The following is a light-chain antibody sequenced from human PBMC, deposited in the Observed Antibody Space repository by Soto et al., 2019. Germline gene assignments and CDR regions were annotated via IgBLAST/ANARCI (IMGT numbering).Light chain of an antibody. J-gene: IGKJ1*01. Sequence: EIVLTQSPGTLSLSPGERATLSCRASQSVSSSNLAWYQQKPGQAPRLLIYGASSRATGIPDRFSGRGSGTDFTLNISRLEPEDFAVYYCQQFGSSPWTFGQGTKVEFK. V-gene: IGKV3-20*01. CDR1: QSVSSSN. CDR3: QQFGSSPWT. CDR2: GAS.